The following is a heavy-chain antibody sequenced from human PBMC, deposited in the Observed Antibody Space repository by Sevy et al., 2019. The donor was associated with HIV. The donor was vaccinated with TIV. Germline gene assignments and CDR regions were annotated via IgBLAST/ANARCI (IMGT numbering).Heavy chain of an antibody. J-gene: IGHJ4*02. V-gene: IGHV3-23*01. CDR2: FSFGCGRI. Sequence: GGSLRLSCAASGFTFAKYSMSWLRQAPGKGLEWVSTFSFGCGRINYADSVKGRFTISRDDSKNTLYLQMNSLRAEDTATYFCAREGCTQPHDYWGQGTLVTVSP. CDR1: GFTFAKYS. CDR3: AREGCTQPHDY.